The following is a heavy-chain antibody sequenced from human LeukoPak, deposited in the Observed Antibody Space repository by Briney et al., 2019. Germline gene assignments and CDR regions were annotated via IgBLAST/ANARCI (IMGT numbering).Heavy chain of an antibody. D-gene: IGHD3-16*02. CDR3: ARVMITFGGVIVMGRQYFDY. J-gene: IGHJ4*02. Sequence: SDTLSLTCTVSGGSISSSSYYWGWIRQPPGKGLEWIVSIYYSGSTYYNPSLKSRVTISVDTSKNQFSLKLSSVTAADTAVYYCARVMITFGGVIVMGRQYFDYWGQGTLVTVSS. CDR1: GGSISSSSYY. CDR2: IYYSGST. V-gene: IGHV4-39*01.